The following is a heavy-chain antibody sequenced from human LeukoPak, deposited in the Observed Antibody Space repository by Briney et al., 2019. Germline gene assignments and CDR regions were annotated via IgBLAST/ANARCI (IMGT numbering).Heavy chain of an antibody. CDR3: AKEEEQLLGVFYYYGMDV. V-gene: IGHV3-23*01. J-gene: IGHJ6*02. CDR2: MSGNGGRT. D-gene: IGHD6-13*01. CDR1: GFTFRTYA. Sequence: GGSLRLSCAASGFTFRTYAMSWVRQAPGKGLEWVSLMSGNGGRTNYADSVKGRFTIFRDTSRNTVYLQMNSLRAEDTAVYYCAKEEEQLLGVFYYYGMDVWGQGTTVIVSS.